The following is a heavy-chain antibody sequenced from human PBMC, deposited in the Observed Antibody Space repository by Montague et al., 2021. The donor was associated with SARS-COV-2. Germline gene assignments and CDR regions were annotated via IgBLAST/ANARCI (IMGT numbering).Heavy chain of an antibody. CDR1: GGSVSSSPYY. Sequence: SETRSLTCTVSGGSVSSSPYYWGWIRQPPGRGLEWVGSISYSGRTYFSPSLKSRLTISVDSSDNQFSLRLSSVTAADTAVYYCASSYYYGSGTYVYNYYMDVWGKGTTVTVSS. V-gene: IGHV4-39*01. CDR2: ISYSGRT. J-gene: IGHJ6*03. D-gene: IGHD3-10*01. CDR3: ASSYYYGSGTYVYNYYMDV.